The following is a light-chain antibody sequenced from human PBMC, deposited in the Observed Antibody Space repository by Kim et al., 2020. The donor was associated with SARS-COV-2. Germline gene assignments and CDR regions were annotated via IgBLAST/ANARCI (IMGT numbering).Light chain of an antibody. CDR2: DAS. Sequence: PGEWATLSCKASQSIYTYLAWYQQRPGQAPRLLVCDASNWGTGVPDRFSGSGSWTDFTLTISSLEPEDFSTYYCQQRNSWPPAVTFGGGTKVDIK. J-gene: IGKJ4*01. CDR3: QQRNSWPPAVT. CDR1: QSIYTY. V-gene: IGKV3-11*01.